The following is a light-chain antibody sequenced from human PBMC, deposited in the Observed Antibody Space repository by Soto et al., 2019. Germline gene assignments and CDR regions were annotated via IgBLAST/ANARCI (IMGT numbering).Light chain of an antibody. CDR1: SSDVGDYNY. J-gene: IGLJ2*01. CDR3: CSYTGAYVA. Sequence: QSVLTQPRSVSGSPGQSVTISCTGISSDVGDYNYVSCYQQHPGKAPKLILYDVDKWPSGVPDRFSGSKSGSTASLTISGLQSEDEADYYCCSYTGAYVALGGGTKLTVL. CDR2: DVD. V-gene: IGLV2-11*01.